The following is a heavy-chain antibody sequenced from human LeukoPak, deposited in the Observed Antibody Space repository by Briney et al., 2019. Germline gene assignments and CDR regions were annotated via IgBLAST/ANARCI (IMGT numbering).Heavy chain of an antibody. D-gene: IGHD3-16*01. CDR3: ARGRFSKSSNCFDP. V-gene: IGHV3-48*01. CDR1: GFTFSSFA. Sequence: GGSLRLSCAASGFTFSSFAMNWVRQAPGKGLEWLSYISVGSGTIYYADSVKGRFTISRDSAKNSLYLQMNSLRAEDTAVYYCARGRFSKSSNCFDPWGQGTLVTVSS. J-gene: IGHJ5*02. CDR2: ISVGSGTI.